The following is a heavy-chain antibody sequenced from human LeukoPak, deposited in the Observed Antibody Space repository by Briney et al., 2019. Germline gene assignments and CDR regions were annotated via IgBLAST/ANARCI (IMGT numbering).Heavy chain of an antibody. J-gene: IGHJ4*02. Sequence: PGGSLRLSCAASEFTFSTYAMSWVRQAPGKGLEWVSAISTTGDNTYYADSVKGRFTISRDNSKNTQFLQMNSLRAEDTAVYYCLGYCSGGSCYSGAHWGQGTLVTVSS. CDR2: ISTTGDNT. CDR1: EFTFSTYA. CDR3: LGYCSGGSCYSGAH. D-gene: IGHD2-15*01. V-gene: IGHV3-23*01.